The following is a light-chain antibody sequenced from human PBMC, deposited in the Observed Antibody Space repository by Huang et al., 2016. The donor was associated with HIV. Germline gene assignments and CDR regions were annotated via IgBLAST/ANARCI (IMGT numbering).Light chain of an antibody. J-gene: IGKJ3*01. CDR2: WAS. CDR3: QQYFNPPVT. V-gene: IGKV4-1*01. CDR1: QSVLSGNNKNY. Sequence: DIVMTQSPDSLAVSLGERATINCKSSQSVLSGNNKNYLAWFQQKSGQPPKLLIYWASTRESGVPDRFSGSGSRTDFTLTINNLQPEGVAVYYCQQYFNPPVTFGPGTKVHVK.